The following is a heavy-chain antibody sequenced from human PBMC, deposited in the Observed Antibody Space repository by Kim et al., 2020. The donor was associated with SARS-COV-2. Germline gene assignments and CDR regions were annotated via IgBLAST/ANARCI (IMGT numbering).Heavy chain of an antibody. CDR3: ARQTGWELWGFDY. D-gene: IGHD1-26*01. Sequence: SETLSLTCTVSGGSISSSSYYWGWIRQPPGKGLEWIGSIYYSGSTYYNPSLKSRVTISVDTSKNQFSLKLSSVTAAETAVYYCARQTGWELWGFDYWGQGTLVTVSS. J-gene: IGHJ4*02. V-gene: IGHV4-39*01. CDR1: GGSISSSSYY. CDR2: IYYSGST.